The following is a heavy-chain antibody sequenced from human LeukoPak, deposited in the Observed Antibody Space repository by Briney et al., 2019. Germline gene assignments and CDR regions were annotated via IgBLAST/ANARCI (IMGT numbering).Heavy chain of an antibody. J-gene: IGHJ6*03. CDR1: GYTFTGYY. D-gene: IGHD3-9*01. CDR3: ARDDILTPYYYYMDV. V-gene: IGHV1-2*02. Sequence: GASVKVSCKASGYTFTGYYMHWVRQAPGQGLEWMGWINPNSGGTNYAQKFQGRVTMTRDTSISTAYMELSRLRSDDTAVYYCARDDILTPYYYYMDVWGKGTTVTISS. CDR2: INPNSGGT.